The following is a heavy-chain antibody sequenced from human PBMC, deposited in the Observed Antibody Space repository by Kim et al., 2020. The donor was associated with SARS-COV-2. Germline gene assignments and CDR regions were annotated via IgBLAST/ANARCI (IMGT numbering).Heavy chain of an antibody. D-gene: IGHD6-13*01. CDR3: AILGGAAGSRRYFDY. CDR2: FDPEDGET. CDR1: GYTLTELS. J-gene: IGHJ4*02. V-gene: IGHV1-24*01. Sequence: ASVKVSCKVSGYTLTELSMHWVRQAPGKGLEWMGGFDPEDGETIYAQKFQGRVTMTEDTSTDTAYMELSSLRSEDTAVYYCAILGGAAGSRRYFDYWGQGTLVTVSS.